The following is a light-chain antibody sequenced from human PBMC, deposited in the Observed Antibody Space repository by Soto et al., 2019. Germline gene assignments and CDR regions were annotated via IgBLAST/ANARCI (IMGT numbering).Light chain of an antibody. CDR3: QQRSNWPPIT. Sequence: EIVFTHSPATXSFXXXXRXXXAXXASQSVKSFLVWYQHRPGQAPRVLIYDASHRASGIPARFSGSGSGTDFTLTISSLEPEDAALYYCQQRSNWPPITFGQGTRLEIK. CDR1: QSVKSF. V-gene: IGKV3-11*01. J-gene: IGKJ5*01. CDR2: DAS.